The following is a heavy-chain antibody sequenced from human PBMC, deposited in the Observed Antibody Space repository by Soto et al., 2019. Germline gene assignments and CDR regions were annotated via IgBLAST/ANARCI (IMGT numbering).Heavy chain of an antibody. Sequence: PGESLKICCKGSGYSFSTSWIGWVRQMSGKGLELMGTIYPSNSDTRYSPSFQGQVIISADKSTSTAYLQWRSLKASDTAMYYCATRAEYYDFWSGYYGAWGQGTLVTVSS. CDR1: GYSFSTSW. CDR2: IYPSNSDT. D-gene: IGHD3-3*01. CDR3: ATRAEYYDFWSGYYGA. V-gene: IGHV5-51*01. J-gene: IGHJ5*02.